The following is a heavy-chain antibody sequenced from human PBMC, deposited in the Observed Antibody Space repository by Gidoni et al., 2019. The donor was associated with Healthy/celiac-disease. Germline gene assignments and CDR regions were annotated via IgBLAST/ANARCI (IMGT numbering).Heavy chain of an antibody. CDR3: ASRGYSYGSPFDY. CDR1: GGSLSSSSYY. CDR2: IYDSGST. V-gene: IGHV4-39*07. Sequence: QLQLQASGPGLVKPSETLSLTCTVSGGSLSSSSYYWGWIRQPPWKGLEWIGSIYDSGSTYYNPSLKSRVTISVDTSKNQFSLKLSSVTAADTAVYYCASRGYSYGSPFDYWGQGTLVTVSS. J-gene: IGHJ4*02. D-gene: IGHD5-18*01.